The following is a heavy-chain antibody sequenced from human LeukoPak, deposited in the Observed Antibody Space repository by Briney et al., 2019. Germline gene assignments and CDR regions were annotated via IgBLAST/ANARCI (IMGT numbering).Heavy chain of an antibody. CDR1: GFTVSSNY. CDR2: IYSGGST. CDR3: ARGITGYSSSWDPLYYYYYMDV. Sequence: GGSLRLSCAASGFTVSSNYMSWVRQAPGKGLEWGSVIYSGGSTYYAHSVNGRFTISRDNSKNTLYLQMNSRRAEDTAVYYCARGITGYSSSWDPLYYYYYMDVWGKGTTVTVSS. D-gene: IGHD6-13*01. J-gene: IGHJ6*03. V-gene: IGHV3-53*01.